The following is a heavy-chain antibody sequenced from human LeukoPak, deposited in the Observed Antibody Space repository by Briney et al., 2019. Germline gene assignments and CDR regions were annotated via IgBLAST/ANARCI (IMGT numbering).Heavy chain of an antibody. CDR2: ISYDGSNK. CDR3: AKRRLRLGELSLSGVVGY. J-gene: IGHJ4*02. Sequence: PGGSLRLSCAASGFTFSSYGMHWVRQAPGKGLEWVAVISYDGSNKYYADSVKGRFTISRDNSKNTLYLQMNSLRAEDTAVYYCAKRRLRLGELSLSGVVGYWGQGTLVTVSS. CDR1: GFTFSSYG. V-gene: IGHV3-30*18. D-gene: IGHD3-16*02.